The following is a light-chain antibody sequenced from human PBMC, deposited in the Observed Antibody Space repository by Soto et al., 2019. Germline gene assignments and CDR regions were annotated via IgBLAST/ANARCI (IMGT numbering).Light chain of an antibody. CDR3: QQYGSSGT. V-gene: IGKV3-20*01. J-gene: IGKJ1*01. Sequence: EIVLTQSPDTLSLSPGDRATLSGRASQSVSSSYLAWYQQKPGQAPRLLIYGASSRATGIPDRFSGSASGTDFTLTISRLEPEDFAVYYCQQYGSSGTFGQGTKVDIK. CDR2: GAS. CDR1: QSVSSSY.